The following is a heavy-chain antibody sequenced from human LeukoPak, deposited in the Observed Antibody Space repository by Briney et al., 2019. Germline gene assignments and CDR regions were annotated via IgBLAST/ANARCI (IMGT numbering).Heavy chain of an antibody. CDR3: AKGAGRDYYDSSGRFYYFDY. CDR2: TSATGGSS. CDR1: GFTISSYA. J-gene: IGHJ4*02. D-gene: IGHD3-22*01. Sequence: PGGSLRLSCAASGFTISSYAMSWVRQAPGKGLEWVSATSATGGSSYFSVCVKGRFTISRDNSKNRLYRQMTSLRAEDTALYYCAKGAGRDYYDSSGRFYYFDYWGQGTLVTVS. V-gene: IGHV3-23*01.